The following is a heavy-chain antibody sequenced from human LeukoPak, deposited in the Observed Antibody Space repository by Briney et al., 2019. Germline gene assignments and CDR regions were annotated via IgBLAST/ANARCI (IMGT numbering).Heavy chain of an antibody. J-gene: IGHJ3*02. Sequence: QPGGSLRLSCAASGFTFSSYEMNWVRQAPGKGLEWVSYISSSGSTIYYADSVKGRFTISRDNAKNSLYLQMNSLRAEDTAVYYCARTCGGDCYSALGDAFDIWGQGTTVTVSS. D-gene: IGHD2-21*02. CDR1: GFTFSSYE. V-gene: IGHV3-48*03. CDR2: ISSSGSTI. CDR3: ARTCGGDCYSALGDAFDI.